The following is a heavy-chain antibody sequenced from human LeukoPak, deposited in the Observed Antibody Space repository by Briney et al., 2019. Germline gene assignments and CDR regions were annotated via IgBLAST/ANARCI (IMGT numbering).Heavy chain of an antibody. CDR1: GITFSRYN. Sequence: GGSLRLSRAASGITFSRYNMNWVRQARGKGLEWFSSISSSSNYIYYADSVKGRFTISRDNAKNSLYLQMNSLRVEDTAIYYCAKDPTAYYFDYWGQGTLVTVSS. CDR2: ISSSSNYI. D-gene: IGHD4-17*01. V-gene: IGHV3-21*01. J-gene: IGHJ4*02. CDR3: AKDPTAYYFDY.